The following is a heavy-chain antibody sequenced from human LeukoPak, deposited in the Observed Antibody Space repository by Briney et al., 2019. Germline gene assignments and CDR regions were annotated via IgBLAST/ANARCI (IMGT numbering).Heavy chain of an antibody. CDR2: IKQDGSEK. CDR1: GFTFSSYG. V-gene: IGHV3-7*01. J-gene: IGHJ3*02. Sequence: GGSLRLSCAASGFTFSSYGMSWVRQAPGKGLEWVANIKQDGSEKYYVDSVKGRFTISRDNAKNSLYLQMNSLRAEDTAVYYCTRAYLPDYYDSSGYGFDIWGQGTMVTVSS. CDR3: TRAYLPDYYDSSGYGFDI. D-gene: IGHD3-22*01.